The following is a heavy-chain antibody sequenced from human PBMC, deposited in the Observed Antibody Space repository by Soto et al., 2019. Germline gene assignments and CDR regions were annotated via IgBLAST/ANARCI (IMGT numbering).Heavy chain of an antibody. CDR1: GYTFSNYA. J-gene: IGHJ3*01. Sequence: QIQLVQSGAEVKKPGASVKVSCKTSGYTFSNYAITWVRQAPGQGLEWMGWISTYNGHTNYAQDLQDRVTMTTDTSTDTAYMELRSLRPDVTAIYYYARETARAFDFWGQGAIVTVSS. CDR2: ISTYNGHT. CDR3: ARETARAFDF. V-gene: IGHV1-18*04. D-gene: IGHD1-1*01.